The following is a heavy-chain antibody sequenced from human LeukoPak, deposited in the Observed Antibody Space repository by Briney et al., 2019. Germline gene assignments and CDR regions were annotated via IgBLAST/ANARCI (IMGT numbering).Heavy chain of an antibody. CDR3: ARAGYCSGGSCNGSDY. CDR2: IWYDGSIQ. Sequence: GGSLRLSCAASGFPFSSYDMHWVRQAPGKGLEWVAAIWYDGSIQYYADSVKGRFTISRDNSKNTLYLQMDSLRAEDTAVYYCARAGYCSGGSCNGSDYWGQVTLVSVSS. CDR1: GFPFSSYD. J-gene: IGHJ4*02. V-gene: IGHV3-33*01. D-gene: IGHD2-15*01.